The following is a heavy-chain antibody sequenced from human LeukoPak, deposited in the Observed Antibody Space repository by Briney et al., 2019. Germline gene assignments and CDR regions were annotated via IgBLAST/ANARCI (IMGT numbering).Heavy chain of an antibody. CDR2: ISSSSSYI. Sequence: GGSLRLSCAASGFTFSGYSMNWVRQAPGKGLEWVSSISSSSSYIHYADSVKGRFTISRDNAKNSLYLQMNSLRAEDTAVYYCARDRSGYSGHVYFDYWGQGTLVTVSS. J-gene: IGHJ4*02. D-gene: IGHD5-12*01. CDR1: GFTFSGYS. V-gene: IGHV3-21*01. CDR3: ARDRSGYSGHVYFDY.